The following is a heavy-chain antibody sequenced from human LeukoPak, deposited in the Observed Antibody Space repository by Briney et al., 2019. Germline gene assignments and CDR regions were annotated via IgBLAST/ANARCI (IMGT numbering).Heavy chain of an antibody. Sequence: SETLSLTCAVYGGSFSGYYWSWIRQPPGKGLEWIGEINHSGSTNYNPSLKSRVTISVDTPKNQFSLKLSSVSAADTGVHYCARWVPHCSSTSCYVYYFDYWGQGNLVTVSS. D-gene: IGHD2-2*01. CDR3: ARWVPHCSSTSCYVYYFDY. V-gene: IGHV4-34*01. CDR2: INHSGST. CDR1: GGSFSGYY. J-gene: IGHJ4*02.